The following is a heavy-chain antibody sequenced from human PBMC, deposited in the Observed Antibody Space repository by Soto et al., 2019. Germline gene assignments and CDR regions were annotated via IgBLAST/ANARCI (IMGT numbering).Heavy chain of an antibody. V-gene: IGHV3-30-3*01. CDR1: GFTFSSYA. J-gene: IGHJ4*02. CDR3: ARGPAVAGLYFDY. CDR2: ISYDGSNK. D-gene: IGHD6-19*01. Sequence: GGSLRLSCAASGFTFSSYAMHWVRQAPGKGLEWVAVISYDGSNKYYADSVKGRFTISRDNSKHTLYLQMNSLRAEDTAVYYCARGPAVAGLYFDYWGQGTLVTVSS.